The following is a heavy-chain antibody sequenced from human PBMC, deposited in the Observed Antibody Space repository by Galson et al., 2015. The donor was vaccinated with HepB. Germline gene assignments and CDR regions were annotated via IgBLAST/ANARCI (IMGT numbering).Heavy chain of an antibody. CDR1: GFTFSDYY. V-gene: IGHV3-11*06. Sequence: SCAASGFTFSDYYMSWIRQAPGKGLEWVSYISSSSSYTNYADSVKGRFTISRDNAKNSLYLQMNSLRAEDTAVYYCARVIRWLSSHAPPNWYSDLWGRGTLVTVSS. J-gene: IGHJ2*01. CDR2: ISSSSSYT. D-gene: IGHD5-12*01. CDR3: ARVIRWLSSHAPPNWYSDL.